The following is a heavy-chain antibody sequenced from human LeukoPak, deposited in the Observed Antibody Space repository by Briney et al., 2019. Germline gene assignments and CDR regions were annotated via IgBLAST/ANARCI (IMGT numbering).Heavy chain of an antibody. Sequence: SETLSLTCTVSGGSISSSSYFWGWIRQPPGKGLEWIGGIYYSGRTYYNPSLKSRVTISVDTSKNQFSLKLSSVTAADTAVYYCARHIHKRAIKDYWGQGTLVTVSS. J-gene: IGHJ4*02. D-gene: IGHD2-2*02. CDR1: GGSISSSSYF. CDR2: IYYSGRT. CDR3: ARHIHKRAIKDY. V-gene: IGHV4-39*01.